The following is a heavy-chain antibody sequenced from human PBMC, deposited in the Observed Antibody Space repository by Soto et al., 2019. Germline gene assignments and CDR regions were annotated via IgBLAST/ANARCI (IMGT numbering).Heavy chain of an antibody. CDR2: IYYSGST. Sequence: QVQLQESGPGLVKPSQTLSLTCTVSGGSISSSGYYWSWIRQHPGKGLEWIGYIYYSGSTYYNPSLKSRVIISVDTSKNQFSLQLSSVTAADTAVYYCARDSNGYGIFDYWGQGTLVTVSS. CDR3: ARDSNGYGIFDY. V-gene: IGHV4-31*03. D-gene: IGHD3-22*01. CDR1: GGSISSSGYY. J-gene: IGHJ4*02.